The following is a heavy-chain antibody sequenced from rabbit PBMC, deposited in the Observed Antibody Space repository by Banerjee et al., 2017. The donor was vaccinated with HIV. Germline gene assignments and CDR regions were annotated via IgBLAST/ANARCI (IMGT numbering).Heavy chain of an antibody. CDR3: ARDGYTGYAYARMDL. CDR1: GFSFSNKYV. Sequence: QEQLEESGGDLVKPGASLTLTCTASGFSFSNKYVMCWVRQAPGKGLEWIACINTSTGNTVYANWAKGRFTISKASWTTVTLQMTSLTAADTATYFCARDGYTGYAYARMDLWGQGTLVTVS. D-gene: IGHD6-1*01. CDR2: INTSTGNT. V-gene: IGHV1S45*01. J-gene: IGHJ6*01.